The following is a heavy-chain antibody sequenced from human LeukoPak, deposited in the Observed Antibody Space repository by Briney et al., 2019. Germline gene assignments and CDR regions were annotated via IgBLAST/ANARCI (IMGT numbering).Heavy chain of an antibody. J-gene: IGHJ4*02. Sequence: SETLSLTCAVYGGSFSGYYWGWIRQPPGKGLEWIGEINHSGSTNYNPSLKSRVTISVDTSKNQFSLKLSSVTAADTAVYYCAIGGWLDYWGQGTLVTVSS. D-gene: IGHD5-24*01. CDR2: INHSGST. CDR1: GGSFSGYY. V-gene: IGHV4-34*01. CDR3: AIGGWLDY.